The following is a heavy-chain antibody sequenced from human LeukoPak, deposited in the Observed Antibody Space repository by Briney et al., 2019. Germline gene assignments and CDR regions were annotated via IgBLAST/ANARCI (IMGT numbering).Heavy chain of an antibody. Sequence: HTGGSLRLSCAASGFTFSSYAMSWVRQAPGKGLEWVSAISGSGGSTYYADSVKGRFTISRDNSKNTLYLQMNSLRAEDTAVYYCAKDLSIADNNDYWGQGTLVTVSS. J-gene: IGHJ4*02. CDR1: GFTFSSYA. V-gene: IGHV3-23*01. D-gene: IGHD6-13*01. CDR3: AKDLSIADNNDY. CDR2: ISGSGGST.